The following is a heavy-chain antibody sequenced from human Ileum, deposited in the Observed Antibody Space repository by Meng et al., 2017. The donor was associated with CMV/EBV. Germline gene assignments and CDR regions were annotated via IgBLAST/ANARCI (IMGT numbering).Heavy chain of an antibody. J-gene: IGHJ4*02. CDR2: ISHDGNYK. D-gene: IGHD3-9*01. CDR3: ARERTGYYSEC. CDR1: GFIFSHYA. Sequence: GESLKISCAASGFIFSHYAMYWVRQAPGKGLEWVSMISHDGNYKFYADSVKGRFTISRDSSKNTLFLEMNGLRGDDTAIYYCARERTGYYSECWGQGTVVTVSS. V-gene: IGHV3-30*04.